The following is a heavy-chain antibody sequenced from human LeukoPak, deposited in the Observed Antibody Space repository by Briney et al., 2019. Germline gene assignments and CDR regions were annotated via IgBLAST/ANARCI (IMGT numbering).Heavy chain of an antibody. CDR2: LRGSDGSP. V-gene: IGHV3-23*01. J-gene: IGHJ6*04. Sequence: GGSLRLSCAASGFPFRNHGMSWVRQAPGKGLEWVSGLRGSDGSPYYADSVKSRFTIFRDKSTNTLYLQMNSLRADDTAIYYCVKGGARCAGGSRGCGDYYYGMDVWGKGTTVTVSS. D-gene: IGHD2-15*01. CDR3: VKGGARCAGGSRGCGDYYYGMDV. CDR1: GFPFRNHG.